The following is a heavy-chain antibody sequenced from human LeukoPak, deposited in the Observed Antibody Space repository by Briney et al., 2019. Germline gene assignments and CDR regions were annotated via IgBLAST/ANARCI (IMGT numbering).Heavy chain of an antibody. J-gene: IGHJ5*02. CDR3: ARDGGYGSGSYYTPHWFDP. Sequence: ASVKVSCKASGYTFTSYGITWVRQAPGQGLEWMGWISAYNGNTKYEQKLQGRVTMTTDTSTSTAYMELSRLRSDDTAVYYCARDGGYGSGSYYTPHWFDPWGQGTLVTVSS. CDR2: ISAYNGNT. CDR1: GYTFTSYG. V-gene: IGHV1-18*01. D-gene: IGHD3-10*01.